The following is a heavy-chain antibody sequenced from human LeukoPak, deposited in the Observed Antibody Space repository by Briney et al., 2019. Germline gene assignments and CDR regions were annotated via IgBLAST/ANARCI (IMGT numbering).Heavy chain of an antibody. CDR2: IYHSGST. CDR1: GYSISSGYY. J-gene: IGHJ5*02. V-gene: IGHV4-38-2*02. Sequence: SETLSLTCTVSGYSISSGYYWGWIRPPPGKGLEWIGSIYHSGSTYYNPSLKSRVTISVDTSKNQFSLKLSSVTAADTAVYYCARGVRGLRPWGQGTLVTVSS. D-gene: IGHD4-17*01. CDR3: ARGVRGLRP.